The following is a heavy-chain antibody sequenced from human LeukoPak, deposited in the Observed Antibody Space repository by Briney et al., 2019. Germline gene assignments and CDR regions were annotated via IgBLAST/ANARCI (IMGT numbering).Heavy chain of an antibody. D-gene: IGHD2/OR15-2a*01. J-gene: IGHJ6*03. CDR3: AKKGNNYYYSYMDV. CDR1: GFTFSSYA. Sequence: SGGSLSLSCAASGFTFSSYAMSWVRQAPGKGLEWVSAISGSGGSTYYADSVKGRFTISRDNSKNTLYLLMNSLRAEDTAVYYCAKKGNNYYYSYMDVWGKGTTVTISS. V-gene: IGHV3-23*01. CDR2: ISGSGGST.